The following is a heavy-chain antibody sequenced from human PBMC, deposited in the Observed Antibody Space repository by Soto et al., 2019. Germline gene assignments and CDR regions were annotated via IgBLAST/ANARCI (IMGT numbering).Heavy chain of an antibody. CDR2: INPNGGVT. J-gene: IGHJ6*03. Sequence: QVQLVQSGAEVRKPGASVTVSCRSSGDSFNDYYIHWVRQAPGQGFEWMGWINPNGGVTKYAQKFQGWVSMTRDTSIRTVDMQLSRLRSDATAGYYCARESGGATATLDYYHFYMDVWGTGTTVTVSS. D-gene: IGHD5-12*01. CDR3: ARESGGATATLDYYHFYMDV. V-gene: IGHV1-2*04. CDR1: GDSFNDYY.